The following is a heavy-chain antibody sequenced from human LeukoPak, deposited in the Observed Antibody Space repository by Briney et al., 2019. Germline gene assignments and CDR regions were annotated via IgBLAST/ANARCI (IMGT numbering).Heavy chain of an antibody. CDR2: INPNSGGT. D-gene: IGHD6-13*01. CDR3: ARDISPYSSSWYRRFDY. Sequence: ASVKVSCKASGYTFTGYYMHWVRQAPGQGLEWMGRINPNSGGTNYAQKFQGRVTMTRDTSISTAYMELSRLRSDDTAVYYCARDISPYSSSWYRRFDYWGQGTLVTVSS. CDR1: GYTFTGYY. V-gene: IGHV1-2*06. J-gene: IGHJ4*02.